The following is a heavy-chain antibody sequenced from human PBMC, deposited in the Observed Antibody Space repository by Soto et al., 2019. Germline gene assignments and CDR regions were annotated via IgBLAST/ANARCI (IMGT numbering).Heavy chain of an antibody. Sequence: PSETLSLTCTVSGGSISSSSYYWGWIRQPPGKGLEWIGSIYYSGSTYYNPSLKSRVTVSVDTSKNQFSLKLSSVTAADTAVYYCARHSGYDILTGYSGTSFDYWGQGTLVTVSS. D-gene: IGHD3-9*01. CDR3: ARHSGYDILTGYSGTSFDY. CDR2: IYYSGST. J-gene: IGHJ4*02. CDR1: GGSISSSSYY. V-gene: IGHV4-39*01.